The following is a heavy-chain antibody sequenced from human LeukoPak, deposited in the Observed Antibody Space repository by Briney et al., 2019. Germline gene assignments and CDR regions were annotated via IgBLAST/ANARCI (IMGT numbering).Heavy chain of an antibody. V-gene: IGHV3-9*01. CDR1: GFTFSSYG. CDR2: ISWNSGSI. CDR3: GKGGCSSTSCYTEFDY. Sequence: GGSLRLSCAASGFTFSSYGMHWVRQAPGKGLEWVSGISWNSGSIGYADSVKGRFTISRDNAKNSLYLQMNSLRAEDTALCYCGKGGCSSTSCYTEFDYWGQGTLVTVSS. D-gene: IGHD2-2*02. J-gene: IGHJ4*02.